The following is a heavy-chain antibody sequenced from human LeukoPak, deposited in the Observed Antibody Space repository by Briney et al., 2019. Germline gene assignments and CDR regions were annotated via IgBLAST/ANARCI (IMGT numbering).Heavy chain of an antibody. D-gene: IGHD5-18*01. Sequence: GGSLRLSCAASGFTFSSYGMHWVRQAPGKGLEWVAVISYDGSNKYYADSVKGRFTISRDNSKNTLYLQMNSLSAEDTAVYYCAKGQFTAMVTASDYWGQGTLVTVSS. J-gene: IGHJ4*02. CDR3: AKGQFTAMVTASDY. CDR2: ISYDGSNK. V-gene: IGHV3-30*18. CDR1: GFTFSSYG.